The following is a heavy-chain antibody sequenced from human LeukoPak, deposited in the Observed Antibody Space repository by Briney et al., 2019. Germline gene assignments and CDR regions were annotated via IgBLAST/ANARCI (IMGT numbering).Heavy chain of an antibody. D-gene: IGHD5-12*01. CDR2: IIPILGIA. CDR3: ARDRLVGGYDLEDY. Sequence: GASVKVSCKASGGTFSSYAISWVRQAPGQGLEWMGRIIPILGIANYAQKFQGRVTITADKSTSTAYMELSSLRSEDTAVYYCARDRLVGGYDLEDYWGQGTLVTVSS. V-gene: IGHV1-69*04. J-gene: IGHJ4*02. CDR1: GGTFSSYA.